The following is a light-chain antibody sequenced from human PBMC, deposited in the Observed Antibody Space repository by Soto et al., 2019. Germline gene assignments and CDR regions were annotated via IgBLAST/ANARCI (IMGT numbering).Light chain of an antibody. CDR3: QQRSNWPPVFT. J-gene: IGKJ3*01. CDR1: QSVSSY. CDR2: DAS. V-gene: IGKV3-11*01. Sequence: EIVLTQSPATLSLSPGERATLSCRASQSVSSYLAWYQQKPGQAPRLLIYDASSRATGIPARFSGSGSGTDFPRTISSLEPEDFAVYYCQQRSNWPPVFTFGPGTKVDIK.